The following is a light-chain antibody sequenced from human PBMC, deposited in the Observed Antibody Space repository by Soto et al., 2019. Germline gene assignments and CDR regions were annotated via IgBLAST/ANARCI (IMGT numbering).Light chain of an antibody. V-gene: IGLV1-51*02. J-gene: IGLJ2*01. CDR2: ENN. Sequence: QSALTQPPSVSATPGQKVTISCSGSSSNIGNNYVSWYRQLPGTAPKLLIYENNKRPSGIPDRFSASKSGTSATLGITGLQTGDEADYYCGTWDSNLSAVVFGGGTKVTVL. CDR3: GTWDSNLSAVV. CDR1: SSNIGNNY.